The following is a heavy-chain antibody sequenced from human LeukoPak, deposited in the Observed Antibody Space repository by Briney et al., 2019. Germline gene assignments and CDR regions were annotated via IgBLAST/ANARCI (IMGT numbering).Heavy chain of an antibody. J-gene: IGHJ4*02. V-gene: IGHV3-53*01. CDR2: IYSGGST. Sequence: GGSLRLSCAASGFTVSSNYMSWVRRAPGKGLEWVSVIYSGGSTYYADSVKGRFTISRDNSKNTLYLQMNSLRAEDTAVYYCARERFRSGWYDYWGQGTLVTVSS. CDR3: ARERFRSGWYDY. CDR1: GFTVSSNY. D-gene: IGHD6-19*01.